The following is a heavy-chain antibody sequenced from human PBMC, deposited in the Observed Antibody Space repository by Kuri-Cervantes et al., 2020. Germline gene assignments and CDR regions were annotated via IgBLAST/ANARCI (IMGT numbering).Heavy chain of an antibody. Sequence: SVKVSCKASGYTFTSYDINWVRQAPGQGLKWMGGIIPIFGTANYAQKFQGRVTITADESTSTAYMELSSLRSEDTAVYYCARTSGPDIFDFDYWGQGTLVTVSS. CDR2: IIPIFGTA. D-gene: IGHD3-9*01. CDR1: GYTFTSYD. J-gene: IGHJ4*02. CDR3: ARTSGPDIFDFDY. V-gene: IGHV1-69*13.